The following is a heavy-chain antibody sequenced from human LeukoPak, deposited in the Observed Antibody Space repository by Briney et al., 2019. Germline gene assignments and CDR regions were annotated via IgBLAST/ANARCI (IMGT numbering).Heavy chain of an antibody. CDR1: GGSFGGYY. CDR3: ARGTTYYYGSGSYYNDY. Sequence: SETLSLTCAVYGGSFGGYYWSWRRPPPRKVLEWIGEIHHSGSTNYNPTLKSRVTISVDTSKNQFSLKLSSVTAADTAVYYCARGTTYYYGSGSYYNDYWGQGTLVTVSS. D-gene: IGHD3-10*01. CDR2: IHHSGST. J-gene: IGHJ4*02. V-gene: IGHV4-34*01.